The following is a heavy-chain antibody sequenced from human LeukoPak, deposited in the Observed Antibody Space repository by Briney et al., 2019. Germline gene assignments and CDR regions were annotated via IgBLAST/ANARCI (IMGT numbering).Heavy chain of an antibody. J-gene: IGHJ4*02. D-gene: IGHD6-19*01. Sequence: SGGSLRLSCAASGFTVNSNYMSWVRQAPGKGLEWVSIIYSSGNIYYADSVKGRFTISRDNSKNTLYLQMNGLRAEDTAVYYCARTLAGTGNYFDYWGQGTLVTVSS. CDR2: IYSSGNI. V-gene: IGHV3-53*01. CDR1: GFTVNSNY. CDR3: ARTLAGTGNYFDY.